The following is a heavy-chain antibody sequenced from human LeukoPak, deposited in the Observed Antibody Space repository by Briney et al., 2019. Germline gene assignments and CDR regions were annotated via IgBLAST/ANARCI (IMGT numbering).Heavy chain of an antibody. CDR1: GFTFSSYA. CDR2: ISGSGGST. V-gene: IGHV3-23*01. D-gene: IGHD2-21*02. CDR3: AKNVPVVTAPLSFDY. Sequence: GGSLRLSCAASGFTFSSYAMSWVRQAPGKGLEWVSAISGSGGSTYYADSVKGRFTISRDNFKNTLYLQMNSLRAEDTAVYYCAKNVPVVTAPLSFDYWGQGTLVTVSS. J-gene: IGHJ4*02.